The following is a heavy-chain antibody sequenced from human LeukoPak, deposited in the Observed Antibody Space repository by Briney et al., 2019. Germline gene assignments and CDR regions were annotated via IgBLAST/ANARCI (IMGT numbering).Heavy chain of an antibody. D-gene: IGHD3-10*01. V-gene: IGHV3-72*01. CDR2: TRNKANSYTT. J-gene: IGHJ4*02. CDR1: GFTFSDHY. Sequence: GGSLRLSCAASGFTFSDHYMDWVRQAPGKGLEWVGRTRNKANSYTTEYAASVKGRFTISRDDSKNSLYLQMNSLKTEDTAVYYCARVLYYGSGIFNYGGQETRATASS. CDR3: ARVLYYGSGIFNY.